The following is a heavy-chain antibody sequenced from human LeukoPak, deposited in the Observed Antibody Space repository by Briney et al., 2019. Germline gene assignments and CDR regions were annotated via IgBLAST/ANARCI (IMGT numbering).Heavy chain of an antibody. CDR3: ASGATSWAHMDV. V-gene: IGHV4-31*03. CDR1: GGSISSGGYY. CDR2: IYYSGST. Sequence: SETLSLTCTVSGGSISSGGYYWSWIRQHPGKGLEWIGYIYYSGSTYYNPSLKSRVTISVDTSKNQFSLKLSSVTAADTAVYYCASGATSWAHMDVWGEGTTVTVSS. J-gene: IGHJ6*03. D-gene: IGHD3-16*01.